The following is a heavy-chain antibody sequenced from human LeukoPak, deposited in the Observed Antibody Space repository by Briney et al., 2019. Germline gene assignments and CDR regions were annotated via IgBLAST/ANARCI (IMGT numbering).Heavy chain of an antibody. D-gene: IGHD6-13*01. CDR1: GGTFSSYA. Sequence: SVKVSCKASGGTFSSYAISWVRQAPGQGLEWMGGIIPIFGTANYAQKFQGRVTITADESTSTAYMELSSLRSEDTAVYYCASNRYSSSWYFDYWGQGTLVTVSS. J-gene: IGHJ4*02. V-gene: IGHV1-69*13. CDR3: ASNRYSSSWYFDY. CDR2: IIPIFGTA.